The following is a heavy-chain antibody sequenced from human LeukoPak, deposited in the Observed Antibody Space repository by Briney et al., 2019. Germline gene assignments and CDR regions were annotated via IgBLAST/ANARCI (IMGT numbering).Heavy chain of an antibody. V-gene: IGHV4-38-2*01. CDR3: AAYCSGGSCYSDSDY. CDR1: GYSIRSGYY. Sequence: SETLSLTCAVSGYSIRSGYYWGWIRQPPGKGLEWIGSIYHSGSTYYNPSLKSRVTISVDTSKNQFSLKLSSVTAADTAVYYCAAYCSGGSCYSDSDYWGQGTLVTVSS. D-gene: IGHD2-15*01. CDR2: IYHSGST. J-gene: IGHJ4*02.